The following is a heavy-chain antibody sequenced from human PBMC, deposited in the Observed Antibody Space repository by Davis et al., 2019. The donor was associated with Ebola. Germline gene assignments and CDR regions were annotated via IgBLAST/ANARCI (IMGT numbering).Heavy chain of an antibody. J-gene: IGHJ4*02. CDR3: ARSGYSGSYWGSC. V-gene: IGHV3-7*03. CDR1: GFTFSSYW. D-gene: IGHD1-26*01. Sequence: GESLKISCAASGFTFSSYWMSWVRQAPGKGLEWVANIKQDGSEKYYVDSVKGRFTISRDNAKNSLYLQMNSLRAEDTAVYYCARSGYSGSYWGSCWGQGTLVTVSS. CDR2: IKQDGSEK.